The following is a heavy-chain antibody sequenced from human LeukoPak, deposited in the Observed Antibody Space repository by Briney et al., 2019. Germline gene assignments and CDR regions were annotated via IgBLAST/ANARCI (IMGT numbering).Heavy chain of an antibody. CDR2: LYFSART. D-gene: IGHD1-14*01. CDR3: ARVSLEPFLGFDH. CDR1: GGSISSHY. V-gene: IGHV4-59*11. J-gene: IGHJ4*02. Sequence: PSETLSLTCTVSGGSISSHYWSWIWQPPRKGLERISYLYFSARTSYNPSLKSRFTISVDTSKNQFSLKLSAVTAADTAVYYCARVSLEPFLGFDHWGQGTLVTVSS.